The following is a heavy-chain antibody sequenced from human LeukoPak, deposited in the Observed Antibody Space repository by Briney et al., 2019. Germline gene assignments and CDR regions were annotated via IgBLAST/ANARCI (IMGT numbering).Heavy chain of an antibody. Sequence: PGGSLRLSCAASGFTFDDYAMHWVRHAPGKGLEWVSGISWNSGSIGYADSVKGRFTISRDNAKNSLYLQMNSLRAEDTALYYCAKDPLRYFDWFFFDYWGQGTLVTVSS. CDR2: ISWNSGSI. CDR1: GFTFDDYA. J-gene: IGHJ4*02. D-gene: IGHD3-9*01. CDR3: AKDPLRYFDWFFFDY. V-gene: IGHV3-9*01.